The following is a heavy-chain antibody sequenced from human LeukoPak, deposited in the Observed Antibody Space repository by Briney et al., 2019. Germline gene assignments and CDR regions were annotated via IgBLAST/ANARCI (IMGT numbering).Heavy chain of an antibody. J-gene: IGHJ4*02. V-gene: IGHV4-4*02. D-gene: IGHD2-2*01. CDR3: ARHSGSIVVVPAAFDY. CDR2: IYHSGST. Sequence: SETLSLTCAVSGGSISSSNWWSWVRQPPGKGLEWIGEIYHSGSTNYNPSLKSRVTISVDTSKKQFSLKLSSVTAADTAVYYCARHSGSIVVVPAAFDYWGQGTLVTVSS. CDR1: GGSISSSNW.